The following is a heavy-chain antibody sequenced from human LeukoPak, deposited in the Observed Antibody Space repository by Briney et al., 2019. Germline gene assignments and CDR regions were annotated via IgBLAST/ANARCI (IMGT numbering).Heavy chain of an antibody. D-gene: IGHD2-8*01. CDR1: GFPSSSYS. CDR3: ARPLGYCTNGVCYTGFDY. J-gene: IGHJ4*02. Sequence: GGSLRPPFPASGFPSSSYSINWVRQPPGRGLELVSYFGSSSSAIYYADSVKGRFTISRDNAKDSLYLQMNSLRAEDTAVYYCARPLGYCTNGVCYTGFDYWGQGTLVTVSS. CDR2: FGSSSSAI. V-gene: IGHV3-48*04.